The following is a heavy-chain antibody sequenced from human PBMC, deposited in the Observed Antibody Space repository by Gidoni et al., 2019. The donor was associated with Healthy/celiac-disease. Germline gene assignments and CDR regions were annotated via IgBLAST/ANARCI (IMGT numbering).Heavy chain of an antibody. D-gene: IGHD3-3*01. V-gene: IGHV3-23*01. J-gene: IGHJ4*02. CDR2: IRGSGGST. CDR3: AKEGEIFGVVKQGTLDY. CDR1: GFSFSSYA. Sequence: EVQLLESGGGLVQPGGSLRLSCAASGFSFSSYAMSWVGQAPGKGREWVSAIRGSGGSTYDADSVKCRLTISRDNSKNTLDLQMNSLRAEDTAVYYCAKEGEIFGVVKQGTLDYWGQGTLVTVSS.